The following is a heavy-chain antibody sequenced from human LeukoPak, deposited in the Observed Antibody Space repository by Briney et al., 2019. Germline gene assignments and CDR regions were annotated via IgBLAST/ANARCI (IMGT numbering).Heavy chain of an antibody. J-gene: IGHJ4*02. Sequence: PGGSLRLSCAASGFTFSSYAMHWVRQAPGKGLEWVAVISYDGSNKYYADSVKGRFTISRDNSKNTLYLQMNSLRAEDTAVYYCARGAAAGPTPFDYWGQGTLVTVSS. CDR2: ISYDGSNK. D-gene: IGHD6-13*01. V-gene: IGHV3-30-3*01. CDR1: GFTFSSYA. CDR3: ARGAAAGPTPFDY.